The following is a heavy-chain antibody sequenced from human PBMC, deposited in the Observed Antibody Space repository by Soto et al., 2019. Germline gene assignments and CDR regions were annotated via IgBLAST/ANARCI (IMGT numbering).Heavy chain of an antibody. Sequence: QVQLVESGGGVVQPGRSLRLSCAASGFTFSSYGMHWVRQAPGKGLEWVAVIWYDGSNKYYADSVKGRFTISRDNSKNTLYLQMNSLRAEDTAVYYCARGPWFGELLWFDPWGQGTLVTVSS. J-gene: IGHJ5*02. CDR3: ARGPWFGELLWFDP. CDR2: IWYDGSNK. CDR1: GFTFSSYG. D-gene: IGHD3-10*01. V-gene: IGHV3-33*01.